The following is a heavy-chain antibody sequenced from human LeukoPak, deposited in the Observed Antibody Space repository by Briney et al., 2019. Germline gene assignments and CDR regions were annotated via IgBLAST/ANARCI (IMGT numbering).Heavy chain of an antibody. CDR1: GFAFRSHA. D-gene: IGHD2-21*01. J-gene: IGHJ4*02. CDR3: AKDFRIGYSAHFDY. Sequence: GGSLRLSCVGSGFAFRSHAMSWVRQAPEKGLEFVSGIYENGGTTYYADSVKGRFSISRDNSKNTLYLQMDSLRGEDTAVYYCAKDFRIGYSAHFDYWGQGALVTVSS. V-gene: IGHV3-23*01. CDR2: IYENGGTT.